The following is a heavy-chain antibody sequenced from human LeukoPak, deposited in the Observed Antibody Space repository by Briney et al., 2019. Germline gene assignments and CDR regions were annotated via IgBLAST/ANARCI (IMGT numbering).Heavy chain of an antibody. D-gene: IGHD2-2*02. V-gene: IGHV4-38-2*02. CDR2: IYHSGST. CDR3: ASTIRGNAFDI. Sequence: SETLSLTCTVSGYSISSGYYWGWIRQPPGKGLEWIGSIYHSGSTYYNPSLKSRVTISVDTSKNQFSLKLSSVTAADTAVYYCASTIRGNAFDIRGQGTMVTVSS. CDR1: GYSISSGYY. J-gene: IGHJ3*02.